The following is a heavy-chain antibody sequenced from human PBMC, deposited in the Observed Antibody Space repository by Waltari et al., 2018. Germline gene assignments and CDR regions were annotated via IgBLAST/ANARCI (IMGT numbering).Heavy chain of an antibody. CDR2: ISPGDSDT. Sequence: EVQLVQSGAEVKKPGESLKISCKGSGYSFTSYWIGWVRQMPGKGLEWMGIISPGDSDTTYSPSFQGQVTISADKSISTAYLQWSSLKASDTAMYYCARQYCSSTSCYNFPFDYWGQGTLVTVSS. CDR1: GYSFTSYW. D-gene: IGHD2-2*02. CDR3: ARQYCSSTSCYNFPFDY. J-gene: IGHJ4*02. V-gene: IGHV5-51*01.